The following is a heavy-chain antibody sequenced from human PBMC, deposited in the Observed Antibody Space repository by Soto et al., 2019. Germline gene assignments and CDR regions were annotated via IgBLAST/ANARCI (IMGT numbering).Heavy chain of an antibody. CDR1: GFTFSTNY. V-gene: IGHV3-66*01. D-gene: IGHD2-2*01. J-gene: IGHJ4*02. CDR2: IYSGGSA. CDR3: AREGPNCFTTSCYQRGFDY. Sequence: GGSLRLSCVASGFTFSTNYMSWVRQGPGKGLEWVSIIYSGGSADYADSVKGRFTISRDDSKNTVYLQMNSLRVEDTAVYYCAREGPNCFTTSCYQRGFDYWGQGTLVTVSS.